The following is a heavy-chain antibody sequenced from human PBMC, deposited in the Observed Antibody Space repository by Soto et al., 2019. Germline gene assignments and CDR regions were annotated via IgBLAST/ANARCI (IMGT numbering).Heavy chain of an antibody. V-gene: IGHV3-9*01. J-gene: IGHJ1*01. CDR1: GFTYDDYP. D-gene: IGHD6-13*01. CDR3: VKDESINWYSGHFRH. CDR2: IKSDSGSI. Sequence: PGGSLRLSCAASGFTYDDYPMPWVRQVPRKGLEWVSGIKSDSGSIGYGDSVKGRFAISRDNAKNSPHLQMNSLSAEDTAFYYCVKDESINWYSGHFRHWGQGTLGTVPQ.